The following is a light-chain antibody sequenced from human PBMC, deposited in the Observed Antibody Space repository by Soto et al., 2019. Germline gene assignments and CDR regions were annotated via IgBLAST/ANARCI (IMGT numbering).Light chain of an antibody. CDR2: AAS. CDR1: QSISSY. V-gene: IGKV1-39*01. CDR3: QHSYSTPLT. Sequence: DIQMTQSPSSLSASVGDRVTITCRASQSISSYLNWYQQKPGKAPKLLIYAASSLQSGVPSTFSCSGSGTDFTLTISSLPPADFATYYCQHSYSTPLTFGGGTKVEIK. J-gene: IGKJ4*01.